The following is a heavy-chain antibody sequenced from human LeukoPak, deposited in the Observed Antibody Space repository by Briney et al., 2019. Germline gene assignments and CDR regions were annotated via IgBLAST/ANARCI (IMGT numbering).Heavy chain of an antibody. V-gene: IGHV3-7*04. CDR2: INQDGREQ. CDR3: TGGALDY. J-gene: IGHJ4*02. CDR1: GFTFSDYW. Sequence: AGSLRLSCAASGFTFSDYWMSWVRQAPGQGLEWVAKINQDGREQHFVDSVKGRFTISRDNAKNSLFLQMDSLRAEDTAVYYCTGGALDYWGPGALVTVSS.